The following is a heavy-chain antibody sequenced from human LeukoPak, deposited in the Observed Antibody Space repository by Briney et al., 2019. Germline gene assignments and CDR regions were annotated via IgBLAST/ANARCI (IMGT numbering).Heavy chain of an antibody. V-gene: IGHV3-23*01. Sequence: GGSLRLSCAASGLTFSSYAMSWVRQAPGKGLEWVSAISGISGHTYYADSVKGRFTISRDNSKNTLYLQMNSLRAEDTAVYYCAKVGFSEMEWLLYSDHWGQGTLVTVSS. CDR2: ISGISGHT. CDR1: GLTFSSYA. CDR3: AKVGFSEMEWLLYSDH. J-gene: IGHJ4*02. D-gene: IGHD3-3*01.